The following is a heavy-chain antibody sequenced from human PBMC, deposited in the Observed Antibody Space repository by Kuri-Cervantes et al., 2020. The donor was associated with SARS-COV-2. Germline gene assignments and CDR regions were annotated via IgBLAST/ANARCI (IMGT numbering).Heavy chain of an antibody. CDR2: IYYSGST. CDR1: GGSISSGGYY. D-gene: IGHD3-3*01. CDR3: ARADPSNTFFGVVIIGAFDI. Sequence: SETLSLTCTVSGGSISSGGYYWSWIRQHPGKGLEWIGYIYYSGSTYYNPSLKSRVTISVDTSKNQFPLKLSSVTAADTAVYYCARADPSNTFFGVVIIGAFDIWGQGTMVTVSS. J-gene: IGHJ3*02. V-gene: IGHV4-31*03.